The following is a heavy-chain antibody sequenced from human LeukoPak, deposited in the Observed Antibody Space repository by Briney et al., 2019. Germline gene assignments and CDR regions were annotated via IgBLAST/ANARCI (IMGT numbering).Heavy chain of an antibody. CDR2: ISSNSDNT. CDR3: SRDGWSVKVISHY. V-gene: IGHV1-18*01. J-gene: IGHJ4*02. D-gene: IGHD2-15*01. Sequence: GASVNVSFNCTAYSFTISGFSWDWHAPGQGLEWMGWISSNSDNTKYAQKLQGRVTMTTDTSTSTAYMELRSLRSDDTAEYYSSRDGWSVKVISHYWDRGTLVTVSS. CDR1: AYSFTISG.